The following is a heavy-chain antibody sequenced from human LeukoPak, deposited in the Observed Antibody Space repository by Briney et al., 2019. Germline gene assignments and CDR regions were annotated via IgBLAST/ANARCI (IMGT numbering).Heavy chain of an antibody. CDR1: GFTFSSYA. J-gene: IGHJ4*02. Sequence: GGSLRLSCAASGFTFSSYAMSWVRQAPGKGLEWVSAISGSGGSTYYADSVKGRFTISRDNFKNTLYLQMNSLRAEDTAVYYCARVRGDGRDGYNLFDYWGQGTLVTVSS. CDR3: ARVRGDGRDGYNLFDY. V-gene: IGHV3-23*01. D-gene: IGHD5-24*01. CDR2: ISGSGGST.